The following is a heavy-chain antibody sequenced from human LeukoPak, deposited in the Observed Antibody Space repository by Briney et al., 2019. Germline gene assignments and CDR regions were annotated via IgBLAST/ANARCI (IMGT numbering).Heavy chain of an antibody. CDR3: ARAPIPYCSSTSCHYYYYGMDV. CDR2: IIPIFGTA. CDR1: GYIFINYY. Sequence: SVKVSCKASGYIFINYYIHWVRQAPGQGLEWMGGIIPIFGTANYAQKFQGRVTITADESTSTAYMELSSLRSEDTAVYYCARAPIPYCSSTSCHYYYYGMDVWGQGTTVTVSS. J-gene: IGHJ6*02. V-gene: IGHV1-69*13. D-gene: IGHD2-2*01.